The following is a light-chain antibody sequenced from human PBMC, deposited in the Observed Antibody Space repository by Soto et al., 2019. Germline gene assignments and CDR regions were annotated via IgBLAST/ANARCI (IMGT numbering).Light chain of an antibody. Sequence: QSALTQPASVSGSPGQSITISCAGTSSDIGGSNYVSWYQQHPGKAPKLMIYGVSNRPSGVSNRFSGSKSGNTASLTIAGLQPEDEADYFCYSSRSSSSTFYVFGTGTKLTVL. CDR2: GVS. J-gene: IGLJ1*01. V-gene: IGLV2-14*03. CDR1: SSDIGGSNY. CDR3: YSSRSSSSTFYV.